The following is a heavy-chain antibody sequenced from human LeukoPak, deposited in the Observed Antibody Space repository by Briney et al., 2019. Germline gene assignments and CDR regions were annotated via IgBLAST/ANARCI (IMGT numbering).Heavy chain of an antibody. V-gene: IGHV7-4-1*02. Sequence: ASVKVSCKASGYTFTSYSMNWVRQAPGQGLEWMGWINTNTGNPMYAQGFTGRFVFSLDTSVSTAYPQISSLEAEDTAIYYCAREAYGSGSYHFDYWGQGTLVTASS. J-gene: IGHJ4*02. D-gene: IGHD3-10*01. CDR3: AREAYGSGSYHFDY. CDR1: GYTFTSYS. CDR2: INTNTGNP.